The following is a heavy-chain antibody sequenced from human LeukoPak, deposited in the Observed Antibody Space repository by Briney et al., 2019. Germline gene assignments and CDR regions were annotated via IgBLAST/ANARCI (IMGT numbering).Heavy chain of an antibody. CDR3: ARRDYGDYVGYYDSSGYFDY. CDR1: GGSISSFY. J-gene: IGHJ4*02. V-gene: IGHV4-59*08. CDR2: IYYSGIT. Sequence: PSETLSLTCTVSGGSISSFYWSWIRQPPGKGLEWIGYIYYSGITKYNPSLKSRVTISVDTSKNQFSPKLSSVAAADTAVYYCARRDYGDYVGYYDSSGYFDYWGQGTLVTVSS. D-gene: IGHD3-22*01.